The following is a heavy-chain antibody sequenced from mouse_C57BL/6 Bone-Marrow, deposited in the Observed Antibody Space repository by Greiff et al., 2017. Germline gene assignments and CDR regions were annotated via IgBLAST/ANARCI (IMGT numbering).Heavy chain of an antibody. CDR3: AFYGSSYDWYFDV. V-gene: IGHV1-81*01. CDR2: IYPRSGNT. J-gene: IGHJ1*03. Sequence: VKVVESGAELARPGASVKLSCKASGYTFTSYGISWVKQRTGQGLEWIGEIYPRSGNTYYNEKFKGKATLTADKSSSTAYMELRSLTSEDSAVYFCAFYGSSYDWYFDVWGTGTTVTVSS. D-gene: IGHD1-1*01. CDR1: GYTFTSYG.